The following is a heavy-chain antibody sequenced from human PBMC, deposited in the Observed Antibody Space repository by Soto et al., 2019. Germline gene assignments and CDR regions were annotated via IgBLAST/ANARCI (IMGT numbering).Heavy chain of an antibody. V-gene: IGHV1-58*01. D-gene: IGHD2-2*01. CDR1: GFTFTSSA. CDR2: IVVGSGNT. Sequence: QMQLVQSGPEVKKPGTSVKVSCKASGFTFTSSAVQWVRQARGQRLEWIGWIVVGSGNTNYAQKFQERVTITRDMSTSTAYMELSSLRCEDTAVYYCAAGPYQLQIDYWGQGTLVTVSS. CDR3: AAGPYQLQIDY. J-gene: IGHJ4*02.